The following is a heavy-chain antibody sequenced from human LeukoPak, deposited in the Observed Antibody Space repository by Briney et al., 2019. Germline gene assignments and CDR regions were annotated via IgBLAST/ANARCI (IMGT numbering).Heavy chain of an antibody. CDR1: GGSISSSSYY. Sequence: SETLSLTCTVSGGSISSSSYYWGWIRQPPGKGLEWIGAVYYSVRTYYNPSLESRVTISVDTSNNHFSLGLTSVAAADTAIYYCARQTVIPAMYKSPTFYSDSWGQGTLVTVSS. D-gene: IGHD5-18*01. CDR3: ARQTVIPAMYKSPTFYSDS. J-gene: IGHJ4*02. CDR2: VYYSVRT. V-gene: IGHV4-39*01.